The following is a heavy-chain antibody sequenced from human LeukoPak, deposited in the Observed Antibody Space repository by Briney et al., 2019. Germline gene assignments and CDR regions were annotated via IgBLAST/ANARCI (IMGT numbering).Heavy chain of an antibody. V-gene: IGHV1-46*01. CDR3: ARAMRYYDILTALGY. D-gene: IGHD3-9*01. J-gene: IGHJ4*02. Sequence: ASVKVSCKASGYTFTSYYMHWVRQAPGQGLEWMGIINPSGGSTSYAQKFQGRVTMTRDTSTSTVYMELSSLRSEDTAVYYCARAMRYYDILTALGYWGQGTLVTVSS. CDR1: GYTFTSYY. CDR2: INPSGGST.